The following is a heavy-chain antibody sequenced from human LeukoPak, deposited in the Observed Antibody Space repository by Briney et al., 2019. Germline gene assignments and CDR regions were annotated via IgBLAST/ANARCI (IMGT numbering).Heavy chain of an antibody. D-gene: IGHD1-14*01. CDR3: ARSNQADDY. V-gene: IGHV3-74*01. CDR1: GFTFSSYW. Sequence: PGRSLRLSCAASGFTFSSYWMHWVRQVPGKGLVWVARINPGGSSITYADSVKDRFTISRDNAKNTLYLQMDSLRAEDTGVYYCARSNQADDYWGQGTLVTVSS. CDR2: INPGGSSI. J-gene: IGHJ4*02.